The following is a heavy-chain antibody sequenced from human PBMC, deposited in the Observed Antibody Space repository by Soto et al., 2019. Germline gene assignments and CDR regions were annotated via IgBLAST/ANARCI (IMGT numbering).Heavy chain of an antibody. J-gene: IGHJ3*02. D-gene: IGHD1-26*01. V-gene: IGHV4-34*01. Sequence: SETLSLTCAVYGGSFSGYYWSWIRHPPGKGLEWIGEINHRGSTNYNPSLKSRVTISVDTSTNQFSLKLGTVTAADTAVYYCARGGYSGSYYAFDIWGQGTMVTVSS. CDR3: ARGGYSGSYYAFDI. CDR1: GGSFSGYY. CDR2: INHRGST.